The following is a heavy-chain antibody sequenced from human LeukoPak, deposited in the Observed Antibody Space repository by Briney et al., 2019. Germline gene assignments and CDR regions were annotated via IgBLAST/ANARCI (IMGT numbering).Heavy chain of an antibody. CDR1: GFTFTNHA. Sequence: GGSLRLSCAASGFTFTNHAMNWVRQAPGKGLEWVSSISSRSTYIYFADSVKGRFTISRDNAKNSLYLQMNSLRAEDTAVYYCARDPFSGFDKRVYYFDYWGQGALVTVSS. CDR2: ISSRSTYI. CDR3: ARDPFSGFDKRVYYFDY. D-gene: IGHD5-12*01. V-gene: IGHV3-21*01. J-gene: IGHJ4*02.